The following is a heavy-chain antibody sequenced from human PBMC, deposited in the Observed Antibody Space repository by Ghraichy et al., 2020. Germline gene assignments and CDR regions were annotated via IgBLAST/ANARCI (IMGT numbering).Heavy chain of an antibody. CDR3: AKNGPGEPAHDYYGSGSYYNVLGALDYYYYYYMDV. V-gene: IGHV3-23*01. D-gene: IGHD3-10*01. Sequence: GGSLRLSCAASGFTFSSYAMSWVRQAPGKGLEWVSAISGSGGSTYYADSVKGRFTISRDNSKNTLYLQMNSLRAEDTAVYYCAKNGPGEPAHDYYGSGSYYNVLGALDYYYYYYMDVWCKGTTVTVSS. J-gene: IGHJ6*03. CDR1: GFTFSSYA. CDR2: ISGSGGST.